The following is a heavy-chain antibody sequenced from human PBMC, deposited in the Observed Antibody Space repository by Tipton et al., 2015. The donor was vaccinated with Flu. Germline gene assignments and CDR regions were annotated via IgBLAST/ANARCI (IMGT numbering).Heavy chain of an antibody. J-gene: IGHJ4*02. CDR3: AREREDGDYSDY. CDR2: IYHGGT. D-gene: IGHD4-17*01. V-gene: IGHV4-38-2*02. CDR1: GYSIRSAYY. Sequence: GLVKPSETLSLTCEVSGYSIRSAYYWGWIRQPPGKGLEWIGSIYHGGTFYNPSLKSRVTISVDMSKNQFSLKLSSVTAADTAVYFCAREREDGDYSDYWGQGILVTVST.